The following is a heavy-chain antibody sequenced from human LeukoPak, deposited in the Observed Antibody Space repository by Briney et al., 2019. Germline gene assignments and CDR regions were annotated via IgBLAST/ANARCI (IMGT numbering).Heavy chain of an antibody. J-gene: IGHJ4*02. V-gene: IGHV3-23*01. CDR1: GFTFSSYA. Sequence: GGSLRLSCAASGFTFSSYAMSWVRQAPGKGLECVSAISGSGGSTYDADSVKGRFTISRDNSKNTLYLQVNSLRGEDTAVYYCAKDGGNNYGYFDYWGQGTLVTVSS. CDR2: ISGSGGST. CDR3: AKDGGNNYGYFDY. D-gene: IGHD5-18*01.